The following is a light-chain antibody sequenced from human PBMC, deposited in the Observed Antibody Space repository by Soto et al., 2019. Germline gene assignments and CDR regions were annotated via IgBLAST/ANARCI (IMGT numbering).Light chain of an antibody. J-gene: IGKJ4*01. CDR2: DAS. CDR1: QSVDSN. Sequence: EIVMTQSPATLSVSPGERATLSCRASQSVDSNLAWYQQKPGQAPRLLIYDASNRATGIPARFSGSGSGTEFTLTINSLQSEDFAVYYCQRYNNWPLTFGGGTKVDIK. V-gene: IGKV3D-15*01. CDR3: QRYNNWPLT.